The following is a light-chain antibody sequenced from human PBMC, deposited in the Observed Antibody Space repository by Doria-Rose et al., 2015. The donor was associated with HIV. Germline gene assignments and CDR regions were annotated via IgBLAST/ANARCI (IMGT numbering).Light chain of an antibody. CDR2: GNI. Sequence: QTVVTQEPSVSEAPGQRVTISCTGSSSNIGAGYDVHWYQQLPGTAPKLLIYGNINRPSGVPDRISGSEPGTSASLAITGLQAEDEADYYCQSYDSSLSGYVFGTGTKVTVL. V-gene: IGLV1-40*01. CDR3: QSYDSSLSGYV. CDR1: SSNIGAGYD. J-gene: IGLJ1*01.